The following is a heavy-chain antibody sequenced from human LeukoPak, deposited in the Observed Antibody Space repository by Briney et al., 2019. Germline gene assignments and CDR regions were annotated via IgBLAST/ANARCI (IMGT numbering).Heavy chain of an antibody. CDR2: IYYSGST. CDR3: ARDRNSDEAFDY. V-gene: IGHV4-30-4*01. D-gene: IGHD4-23*01. Sequence: SQTLSLICTVAGGSISSGDYYWRWIRQPPGKGLEWIVYIYYSGSTYYNPSLKSRVTISVDTSKNQFPLKLSPVTAADTAVYYCARDRNSDEAFDYWGQGTLVTVSS. CDR1: GGSISSGDYY. J-gene: IGHJ4*02.